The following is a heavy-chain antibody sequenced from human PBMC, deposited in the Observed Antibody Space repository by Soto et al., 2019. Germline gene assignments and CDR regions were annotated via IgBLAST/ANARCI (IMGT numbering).Heavy chain of an antibody. D-gene: IGHD3-10*01. J-gene: IGHJ6*02. V-gene: IGHV1-46*01. CDR2: INPSGGST. CDR3: ARAPTNYYGSGAVLTYYYYGMDV. Sequence: ASVKVSCKAPGYTFTSYYMHWVRQAPGQGLEWMGIINPSGGSTSYAQKFQGRVTITADESTSTAYMELSSLRSEDTAVYYCARAPTNYYGSGAVLTYYYYGMDVWG. CDR1: GYTFTSYY.